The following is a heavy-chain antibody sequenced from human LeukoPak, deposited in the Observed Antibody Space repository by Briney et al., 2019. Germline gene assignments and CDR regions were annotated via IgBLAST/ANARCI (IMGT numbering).Heavy chain of an antibody. CDR2: IRYTGET. Sequence: GGSLRLSCAASGFIFSQYSMNWVRQAPGKGLEWISHIRYTGETFYADSVKGRFTISRDIARNSLYLQMNNLRVEDTAIYYCARDAGNSGYGCDVGGQGTLVTVSS. D-gene: IGHD5-12*01. CDR1: GFIFSQYS. V-gene: IGHV3-48*01. CDR3: ARDAGNSGYGCDV. J-gene: IGHJ4*02.